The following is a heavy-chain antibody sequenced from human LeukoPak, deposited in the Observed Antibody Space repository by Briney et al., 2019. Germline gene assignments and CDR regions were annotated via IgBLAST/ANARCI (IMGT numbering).Heavy chain of an antibody. CDR3: VRAVVGFQYYYYYYYYMDV. V-gene: IGHV4-39*07. Sequence: SETLSLTCTVSGDSISSHNYYWGWIRQPPGKGLEWIGSIHYTGSTYYIPSHKSRVIISVDTSKNQFSLKVTSVTAADTAVYYCVRAVVGFQYYYYYYYYMDVWGKGTTVTVSS. CDR2: IHYTGST. CDR1: GDSISSHNYY. J-gene: IGHJ6*03. D-gene: IGHD3-10*01.